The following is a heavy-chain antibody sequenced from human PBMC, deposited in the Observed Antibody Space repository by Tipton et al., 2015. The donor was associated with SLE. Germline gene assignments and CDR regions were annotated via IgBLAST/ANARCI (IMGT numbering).Heavy chain of an antibody. J-gene: IGHJ4*02. CDR2: IYHSGST. CDR1: GGSISSGYY. CDR3: ARVEDNWTLGPYYFDY. V-gene: IGHV4-38-2*02. D-gene: IGHD1-1*01. Sequence: TLSLTCTVSGGSISSGYYWGWIRQPPGKGLEWIGSIYHSGSTYYNPSLKSRVTIPVDTSKNQFSLKLSSVTAADTAVYYCARVEDNWTLGPYYFDYWGQGTLVTVSS.